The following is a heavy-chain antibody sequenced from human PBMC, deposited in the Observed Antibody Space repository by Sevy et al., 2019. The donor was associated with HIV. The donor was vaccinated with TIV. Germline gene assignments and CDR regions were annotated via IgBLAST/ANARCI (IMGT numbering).Heavy chain of an antibody. V-gene: IGHV3-23*01. Sequence: GGSLRLSCTASGFTFTTYAMSWVRQAPGKGLEWVSSISSSGGTTYYADSVKGRFTISRDNSKNTLYLQMNSLRAEDTVIYYGAEGDEATSDYIDYVPNGFDIWGPGTKVTVSS. D-gene: IGHD4-17*01. CDR3: AEGDEATSDYIDYVPNGFDI. CDR2: ISSSGGTT. CDR1: GFTFTTYA. J-gene: IGHJ3*02.